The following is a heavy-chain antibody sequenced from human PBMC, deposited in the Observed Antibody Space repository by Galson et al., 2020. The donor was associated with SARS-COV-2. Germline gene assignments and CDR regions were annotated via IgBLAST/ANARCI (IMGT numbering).Heavy chain of an antibody. CDR2: IKHSGST. D-gene: IGHD3-9*01. J-gene: IGHJ6*02. V-gene: IGHV4-34*01. CDR3: ARRGEIRYYDWIYYYYGMDV. Sequence: SQASETLSLTCAVYGGSFSGYYWSWIRQPPGKGLEWIGEIKHSGSTNYNPSLKSRLTTSVDTSKNQFPLKLSAVTAADTAVYYCARRGEIRYYDWIYYYYGMDVWGQGTTVTVSS. CDR1: GGSFSGYY.